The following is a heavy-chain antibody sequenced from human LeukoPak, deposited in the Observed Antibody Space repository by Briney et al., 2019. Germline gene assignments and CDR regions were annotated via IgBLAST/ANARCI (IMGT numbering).Heavy chain of an antibody. V-gene: IGHV3-23*01. Sequence: GGSLRLSCAASGFTFSSYAMSWVRQAPGKGLEWVSVISGSGGSTYYADSVKGRFTISRDNSKSMLYLQVIDLRAEDTPVYYCAKGTTYYFDSSGYYSDYWGQGTLVTVSS. CDR1: GFTFSSYA. J-gene: IGHJ4*02. CDR2: ISGSGGST. CDR3: AKGTTYYFDSSGYYSDY. D-gene: IGHD3-22*01.